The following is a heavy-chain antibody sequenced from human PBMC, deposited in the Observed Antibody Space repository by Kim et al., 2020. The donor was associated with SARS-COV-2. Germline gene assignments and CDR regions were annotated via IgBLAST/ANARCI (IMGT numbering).Heavy chain of an antibody. D-gene: IGHD4-4*01. Sequence: GGSLRLSCAASGFSFSDAWMSWVRQAPGKGLEWVGRIESKIDGGTTDYATPVKGRFTISRDDSKNRLYLEMNSLKTEDTAVYYCSADYSNYPIDYWGQGTLVTVSS. J-gene: IGHJ4*02. CDR2: IESKIDGGTT. CDR3: SADYSNYPIDY. V-gene: IGHV3-15*04. CDR1: GFSFSDAW.